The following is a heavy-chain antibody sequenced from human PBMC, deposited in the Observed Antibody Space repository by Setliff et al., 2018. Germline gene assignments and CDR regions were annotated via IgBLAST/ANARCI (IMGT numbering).Heavy chain of an antibody. V-gene: IGHV3-49*03. CDR3: TCTEDYSAEYFYLDV. J-gene: IGHJ6*03. Sequence: PGGSLRLSCTVSESSFGYFAMRWFRPAPGEGLKWVGFIRGRAYAGTTQYSASVEDRFTISRDESKGPDYLQLDGLKTEDSAVYYCTCTEDYSAEYFYLDVLGKGTTVTVSS. D-gene: IGHD6-13*01. CDR1: ESSFGYFA. CDR2: IRGRAYAGTT.